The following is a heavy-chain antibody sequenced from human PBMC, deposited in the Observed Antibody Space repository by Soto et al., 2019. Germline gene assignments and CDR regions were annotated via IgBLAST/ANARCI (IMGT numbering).Heavy chain of an antibody. J-gene: IGHJ1*01. Sequence: EVQLVESGGGLVQPVGSLRLSCAASGFTFSSYCMNWVRQAPGKGLEWISYISSTSSTIHYADSVKGRFTISRDNAKNSLYLQMNSLRAKDTAVYYCARGYYDFWSAVVQHWGQGTLVTVSS. D-gene: IGHD3-3*01. V-gene: IGHV3-48*01. CDR2: ISSTSSTI. CDR3: ARGYYDFWSAVVQH. CDR1: GFTFSSYC.